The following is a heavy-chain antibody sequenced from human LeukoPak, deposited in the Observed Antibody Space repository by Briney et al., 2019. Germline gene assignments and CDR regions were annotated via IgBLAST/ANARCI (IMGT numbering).Heavy chain of an antibody. CDR2: IYYSGST. CDR3: ARVGLWELSGVDY. D-gene: IGHD1-26*01. J-gene: IGHJ4*02. V-gene: IGHV4-59*01. CDR1: GGSISSYY. Sequence: PSETLSLTCTVSGGSISSYYWSWIRQPPGKGLEWIGYIYYSGSTNYNPSLKSRVTISVDTSKNQFSPKLSSVTAADTAVYYCARVGLWELSGVDYWGQGTLVTVSS.